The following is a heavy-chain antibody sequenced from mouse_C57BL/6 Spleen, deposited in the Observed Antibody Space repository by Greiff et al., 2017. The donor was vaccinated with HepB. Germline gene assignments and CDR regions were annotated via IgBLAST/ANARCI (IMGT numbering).Heavy chain of an antibody. CDR1: GYTFTDYY. J-gene: IGHJ4*01. V-gene: IGHV1-19*01. CDR2: INPYNGGT. D-gene: IGHD3-2*02. Sequence: EVQLQQPGPVLVKPGASVKMSCKASGYTFTDYYMNWVKQSHGKSLEWIGVINPYNGGTSYNQKFKGKATLTVDKSSSTAYMELNSLTSEDSAVYYCARRQLRLREGAMDYWGQGTSVTVSS. CDR3: ARRQLRLREGAMDY.